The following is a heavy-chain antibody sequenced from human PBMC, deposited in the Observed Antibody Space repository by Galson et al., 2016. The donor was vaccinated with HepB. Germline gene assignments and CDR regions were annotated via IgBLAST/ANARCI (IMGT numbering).Heavy chain of an antibody. CDR1: GFTFSRYS. Sequence: SLRLSCAASGFTFSRYSMNWVRQAPGKGLEWVSHIRSRSSTIYYADSVRGRFTISRDNTKNSLYLQMNSLRDEDTALYYCARDGSSQFSSNWYVAFDIWGQGTVVTVSS. V-gene: IGHV3-48*02. CDR3: ARDGSSQFSSNWYVAFDI. CDR2: IRSRSSTI. J-gene: IGHJ3*02. D-gene: IGHD6-13*01.